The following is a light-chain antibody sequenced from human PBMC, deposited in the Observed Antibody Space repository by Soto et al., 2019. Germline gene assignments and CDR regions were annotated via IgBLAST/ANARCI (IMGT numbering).Light chain of an antibody. CDR1: SSNIGSDI. Sequence: QAVVTQPPSASGTPGQRVTISCSGSSSNIGSDIVNWYQQLPGTAPKLLIYSNNQRPSGVPDRFSGSKSGTSASLAISGLQSEDEADYYCAAWDGSLNGWVFCGGTKVTVL. J-gene: IGLJ3*02. CDR3: AAWDGSLNGWV. CDR2: SNN. V-gene: IGLV1-44*01.